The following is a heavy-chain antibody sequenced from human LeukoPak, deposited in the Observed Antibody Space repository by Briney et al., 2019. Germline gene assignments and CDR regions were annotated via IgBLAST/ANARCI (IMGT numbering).Heavy chain of an antibody. J-gene: IGHJ4*02. CDR3: ARVLMTTVTTGDY. CDR2: IKQDGSEK. V-gene: IGHV3-7*01. Sequence: GGSLRLSCAASGFTFSSYWMSWVRQVPGKGLEWVANIKQDGSEKYYVDSVKGRFTISRDNAKNSLYLQMNSLRAEDTAVYYCARVLMTTVTTGDYWGQGTLVTVSS. D-gene: IGHD4-17*01. CDR1: GFTFSSYW.